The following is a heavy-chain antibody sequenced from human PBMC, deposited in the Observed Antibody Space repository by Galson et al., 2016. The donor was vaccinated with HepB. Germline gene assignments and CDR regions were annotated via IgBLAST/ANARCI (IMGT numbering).Heavy chain of an antibody. V-gene: IGHV3-23*01. D-gene: IGHD1-26*01. CDR3: VRTVSVGARPGRHHDH. J-gene: IGHJ4*02. CDR1: GFTFSPYA. CDR2: ISSGAYKT. Sequence: SLRLSCAASGFTFSPYAMSWVRQAPGQGLEWVSIISSGAYKTYYADSVEGRFTISRDDSKDSLYLQMNSLRPDDTAVYYCVRTVSVGARPGRHHDHWGQGTVVTVSS.